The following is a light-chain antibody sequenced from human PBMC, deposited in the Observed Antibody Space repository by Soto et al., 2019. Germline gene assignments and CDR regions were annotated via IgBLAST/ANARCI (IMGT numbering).Light chain of an antibody. CDR2: EDI. V-gene: IGLV2-23*01. CDR1: SSDVGSYSL. Sequence: QSALTQPASVSGSPGQSITISCTGTSSDVGSYSLVSWYQQLPGKAPKLMIYEDIKRPSGVSNRFSGSTSGNTASLTISGLPAEDEADYYCCSYAVVTTMVFGGGTKLTVL. CDR3: CSYAVVTTMV. J-gene: IGLJ2*01.